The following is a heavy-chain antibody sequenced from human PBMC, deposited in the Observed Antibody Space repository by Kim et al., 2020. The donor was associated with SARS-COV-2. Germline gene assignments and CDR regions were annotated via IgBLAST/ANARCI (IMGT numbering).Heavy chain of an antibody. D-gene: IGHD3-3*01. CDR3: AHRRGDFWSGYYTV. CDR1: GFSLSTSGVG. Sequence: SGPTLVKPTQTLTLTCTFSGFSLSTSGVGVGWIRQPPGKALEWLALIYWDDDKRYSPSLKSRLTITKDTSKNQVVLTMTNMDPVDTATYYCAHRRGDFWSGYYTVWGQGTLVTVSS. V-gene: IGHV2-5*02. CDR2: IYWDDDK. J-gene: IGHJ4*02.